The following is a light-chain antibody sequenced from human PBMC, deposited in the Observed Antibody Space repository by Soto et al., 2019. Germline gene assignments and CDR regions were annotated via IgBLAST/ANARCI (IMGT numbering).Light chain of an antibody. CDR2: AAT. CDR3: QQSYSTRWT. J-gene: IGKJ1*01. CDR1: RSVSTS. V-gene: IGKV1-39*01. Sequence: SASVEDRVTITCRASRSVSTSLNWYQQKPGKAPKVLIYAATNLQRGIPSRFSGGGFGTEFTLTISSLEPEDFATYYCQQSYSTRWTFGQGTKVDIK.